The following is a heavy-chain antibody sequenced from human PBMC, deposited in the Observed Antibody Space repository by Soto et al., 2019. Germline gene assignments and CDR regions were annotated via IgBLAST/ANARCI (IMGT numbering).Heavy chain of an antibody. D-gene: IGHD5-18*01. Sequence: SETLSLTCTVSGCSISSGDYYWSWIRQPPGKGLEWIGYIYYSGSTYYNPSLKSRVTISVDTSKNQFSLKLSSVTAADTAVYYCARVDTAMVPLFDYWGQRTLVTVSS. CDR2: IYYSGST. CDR1: GCSISSGDYY. J-gene: IGHJ4*02. CDR3: ARVDTAMVPLFDY. V-gene: IGHV4-30-4*01.